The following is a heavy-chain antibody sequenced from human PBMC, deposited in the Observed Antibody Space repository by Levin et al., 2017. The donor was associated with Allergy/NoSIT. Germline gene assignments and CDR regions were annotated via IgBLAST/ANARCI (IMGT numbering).Heavy chain of an antibody. CDR3: ARGSRQQLVLNWFDP. Sequence: SETLSLTCTVSGGSISSSSYYWGWIRQPPGKGLEWIGSIYYSGSTYYNPSLKSRVTISVDTSKNQFSLKLSSVTAADTAVYYCARGSRQQLVLNWFDPWGQGTLVTVSS. CDR2: IYYSGST. D-gene: IGHD6-13*01. J-gene: IGHJ5*02. CDR1: GGSISSSSYY. V-gene: IGHV4-39*01.